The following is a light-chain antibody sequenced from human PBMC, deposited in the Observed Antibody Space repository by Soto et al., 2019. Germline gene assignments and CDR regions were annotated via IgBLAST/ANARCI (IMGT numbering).Light chain of an antibody. V-gene: IGKV3-20*01. Sequence: ETVLTQSPGTLSLSPGERATLSCRASQSVTSSYLAWYQQKPGEAPRVLIYGASNRATGIPDRFSGSGSGTDFTLTIGRLEPEDFAVYYCQQYGRSQTFGQGTKVDIK. J-gene: IGKJ1*01. CDR3: QQYGRSQT. CDR1: QSVTSSY. CDR2: GAS.